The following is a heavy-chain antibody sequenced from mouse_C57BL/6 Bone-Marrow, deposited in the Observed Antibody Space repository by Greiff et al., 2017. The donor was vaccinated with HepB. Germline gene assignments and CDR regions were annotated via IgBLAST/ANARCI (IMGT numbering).Heavy chain of an antibody. CDR2: IWSGGST. CDR1: GFALTSYG. CDR3: AKDYGSPSYWYFDV. D-gene: IGHD1-1*01. V-gene: IGHV2-4*01. Sequence: VQLQQSGPGLVQPSQSLSITCTVSGFALTSYGVHWVRQPPGKGLEWLGVIWSGGSTDYNAAIISRLSISKDNSKSQVFFKMNSLQADDTAIYYCAKDYGSPSYWYFDVWGTGTTVTVSS. J-gene: IGHJ1*03.